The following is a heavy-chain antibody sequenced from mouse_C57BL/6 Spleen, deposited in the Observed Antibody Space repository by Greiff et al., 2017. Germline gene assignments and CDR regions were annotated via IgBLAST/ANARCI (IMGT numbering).Heavy chain of an antibody. CDR1: GFTFTDYY. D-gene: IGHD4-1*02. CDR3: ARYSQLGPWFAY. J-gene: IGHJ3*01. V-gene: IGHV7-3*01. CDR2: IRNKANGYTT. Sequence: EVKLMESGGGLVQPGGSLSLSCAASGFTFTDYYMSWVRQPPGKALGWLGFIRNKANGYTTEYSASVKGRFTISRDNSQSILYLQMNALRAEDSATYYCARYSQLGPWFAYWGQGTLVTVSA.